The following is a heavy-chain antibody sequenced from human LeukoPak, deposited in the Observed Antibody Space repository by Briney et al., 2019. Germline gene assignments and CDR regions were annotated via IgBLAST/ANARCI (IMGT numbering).Heavy chain of an antibody. Sequence: GSSVKVSCKASGGTFSSYAISWVRQAPGQGLEWMGRIIPILAIANYAQKFQGRVTITADKSTSTAYMELSSLRSEDTAVYYCARRGRASTDAFDIWGQGTMVTVSS. V-gene: IGHV1-69*04. J-gene: IGHJ3*02. CDR3: ARRGRASTDAFDI. D-gene: IGHD1-1*01. CDR1: GGTFSSYA. CDR2: IIPILAIA.